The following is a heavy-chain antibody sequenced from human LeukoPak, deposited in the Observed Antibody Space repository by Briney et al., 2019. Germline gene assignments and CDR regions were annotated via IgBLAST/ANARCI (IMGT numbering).Heavy chain of an antibody. CDR1: GFTFSSYW. V-gene: IGHV3-23*01. CDR3: AKGGASGHYYFDC. Sequence: GGSLRLSCAASGFTFSSYWMSWVRQAPGKGLEWVSAISPGGSGTYYADSVKGRFTISRDKSKNTLYVQMNSLRAEDTAVYYCAKGGASGHYYFDCWGQGSLVTVSS. CDR2: ISPGGSGT. J-gene: IGHJ4*02. D-gene: IGHD6-19*01.